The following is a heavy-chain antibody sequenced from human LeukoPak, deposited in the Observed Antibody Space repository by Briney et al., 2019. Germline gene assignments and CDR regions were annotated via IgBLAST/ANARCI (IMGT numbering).Heavy chain of an antibody. D-gene: IGHD5-18*01. Sequence: GGSLRLSCAASGFTFSSYWMHWVRQAPGKGLVWVSRINTDGSSTSYADSVKGRFTISRDNAKNTLYLQMNSLRAEDTAVYYCAQVGYSYGDDAFDIWGQGTMVTVSS. CDR3: AQVGYSYGDDAFDI. J-gene: IGHJ3*02. CDR1: GFTFSSYW. CDR2: INTDGSST. V-gene: IGHV3-74*01.